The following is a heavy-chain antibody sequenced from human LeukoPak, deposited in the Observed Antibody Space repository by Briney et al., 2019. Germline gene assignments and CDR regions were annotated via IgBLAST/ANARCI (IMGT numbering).Heavy chain of an antibody. D-gene: IGHD3-10*01. J-gene: IGHJ2*01. CDR2: ISPSGGTT. V-gene: IGHV1-46*01. CDR1: GNTFSSYF. CDR3: AKVRGVTDWYFDL. Sequence: ASVKVSCKASGNTFSSYFIHWVRQAPGHGLEWMGIISPSGGTTSYAQEFQGRVTMTRDTSTSTVYMELRSLRSDDTAVYYCAKVRGVTDWYFDLWGRGTLVTVSS.